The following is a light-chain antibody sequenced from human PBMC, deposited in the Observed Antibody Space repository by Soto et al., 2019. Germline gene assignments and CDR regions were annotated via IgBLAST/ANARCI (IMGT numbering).Light chain of an antibody. J-gene: IGKJ1*01. CDR3: QQYNNWPPWT. CDR1: QYVSTN. CDR2: DSS. V-gene: IGKV3-15*01. Sequence: EVVMTQSPDTLSVSPGERATLSCRASQYVSTNLAWYQQKPGQGPSLLIYDSSTRATGVPARFSGSGSGTEFTLTISSLQSEDFAVYYCQQYNNWPPWTFGQGTKVDIK.